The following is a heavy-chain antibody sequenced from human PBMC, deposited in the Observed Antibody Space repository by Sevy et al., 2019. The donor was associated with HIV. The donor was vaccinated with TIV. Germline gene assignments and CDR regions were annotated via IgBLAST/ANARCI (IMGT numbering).Heavy chain of an antibody. CDR3: ARDHKGFWSGHYTWWFDP. J-gene: IGHJ5*02. CDR2: IYYSGST. Sequence: SETLSLTCTVSGGSISSYYWSWIRQPPGKGLEWIGYIYYSGSTNYNPSLKSRVTISVDTSKNQFSLKLSSVTAADTAVYYCARDHKGFWSGHYTWWFDPWGQGTLVTVSS. CDR1: GGSISSYY. D-gene: IGHD3-3*01. V-gene: IGHV4-59*01.